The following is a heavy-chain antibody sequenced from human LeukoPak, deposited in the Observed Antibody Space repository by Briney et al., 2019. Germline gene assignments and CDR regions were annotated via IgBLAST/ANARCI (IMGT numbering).Heavy chain of an antibody. CDR1: GGSISSYY. D-gene: IGHD2-15*01. CDR3: ARDIVGPVYYFDY. Sequence: PSETLSLTCTVSGGSISSYYWSWIRQPPGKGLEWIGYIYYSGSTNYNPSLKSRVTISVDTSKNQFSLKLSSVTAADTAVYFCARDIVGPVYYFDYWGQGTLVTVSS. J-gene: IGHJ4*02. CDR2: IYYSGST. V-gene: IGHV4-59*12.